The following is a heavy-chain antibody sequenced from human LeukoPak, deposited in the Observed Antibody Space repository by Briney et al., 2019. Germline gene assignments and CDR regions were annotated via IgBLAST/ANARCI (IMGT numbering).Heavy chain of an antibody. CDR2: INSDGST. V-gene: IGHV3-66*01. CDR1: GFTVRNNY. CDR3: AIQEKTMVGSRAIDI. D-gene: IGHD6-19*01. Sequence: GGPLRLLCAASGFTVRNNYVSCPRHAPGEGLEWGADINSDGSTYHTHSGKGRCSISKDNSRNTLYLQMKTLRAEHTAVYYCAIQEKTMVGSRAIDIWGQGTMVTVYS. J-gene: IGHJ3*02.